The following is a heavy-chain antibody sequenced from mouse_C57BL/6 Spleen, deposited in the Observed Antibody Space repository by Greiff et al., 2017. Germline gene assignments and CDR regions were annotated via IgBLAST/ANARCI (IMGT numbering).Heavy chain of an antibody. D-gene: IGHD2-4*01. CDR2: ISDGGSYT. CDR1: GFTFSSYA. CDR3: ARDADYDRDY. Sequence: EVQRVESGGGLVKPGGSLKLSCAASGFTFSSYAMSWVRQTPEKRLEWVATISDGGSYTYYPDNVKGRFTISRDNAKNNLYLQMSHLKSEDTAMYYCARDADYDRDYWGQGTTLTVSS. V-gene: IGHV5-4*01. J-gene: IGHJ2*01.